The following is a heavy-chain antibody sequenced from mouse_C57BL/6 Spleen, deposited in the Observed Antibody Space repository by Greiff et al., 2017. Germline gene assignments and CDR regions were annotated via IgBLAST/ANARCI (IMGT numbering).Heavy chain of an antibody. CDR3: ARRGGYAMDY. CDR1: GYTFTDYY. Sequence: LMESGPELVKPGASVKISCKASGYTFTDYYINWVKQRPGQGLEWIGWMYPGSGNTKYNEKFKGKATLTVDTSSSTAYMQLSSLTSEDSAVYFCARRGGYAMDYWGQGTSVTVSS. J-gene: IGHJ4*01. CDR2: MYPGSGNT. V-gene: IGHV1-84*01.